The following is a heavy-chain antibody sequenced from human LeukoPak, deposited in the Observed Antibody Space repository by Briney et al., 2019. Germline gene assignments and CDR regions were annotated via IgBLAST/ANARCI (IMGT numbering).Heavy chain of an antibody. CDR2: INPNSGGT. J-gene: IGHJ3*02. Sequence: ASVKVSCKASGYTFTGNYMHWVRQAPGQGLEWMGWINPNSGGTNYAQKFQGRVTMTRDTSISTAYMELSRLRSDDTAVYYCARLGTSCNAFDIWGRGTMVTVST. CDR3: ARLGTSCNAFDI. V-gene: IGHV1-2*02. D-gene: IGHD2-2*01. CDR1: GYTFTGNY.